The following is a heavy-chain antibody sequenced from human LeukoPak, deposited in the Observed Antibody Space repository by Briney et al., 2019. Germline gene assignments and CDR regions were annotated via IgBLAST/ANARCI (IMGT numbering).Heavy chain of an antibody. CDR1: GYTFTSYG. Sequence: SVKVSCKGSGYTFTSYGSSWVRQAPGQEVAGMGWISAYNGKTNYAKKLQGRVTMTTDTSTSTAYIELRSLRSADTAVYYCARAVGQPRGYYGMDVWGQGTTVTVS. CDR3: ARAVGQPRGYYGMDV. D-gene: IGHD3/OR15-3a*01. J-gene: IGHJ6*02. V-gene: IGHV1-18*01. CDR2: ISAYNGKT.